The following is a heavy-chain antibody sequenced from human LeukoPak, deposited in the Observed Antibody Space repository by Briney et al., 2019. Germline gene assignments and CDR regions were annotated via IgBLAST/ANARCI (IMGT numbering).Heavy chain of an antibody. D-gene: IGHD2-2*01. Sequence: PGGSLRLSCTASGFTVSHNYMHWVRQAPGKGLEWVSVIHSGGSSYHADSVKGRFTISRDNSKNTVFLQLNSLRAEDTAVYYCARGPPAENFIDFGGQGTLVTVSS. CDR2: IHSGGSS. V-gene: IGHV3-53*01. J-gene: IGHJ4*02. CDR1: GFTVSHNY. CDR3: ARGPPAENFIDF.